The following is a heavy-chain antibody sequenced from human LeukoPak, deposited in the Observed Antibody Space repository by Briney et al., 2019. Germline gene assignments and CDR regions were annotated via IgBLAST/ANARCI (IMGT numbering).Heavy chain of an antibody. Sequence: ASVKVSCKASGYTFTSYAMNWVRQAPGQGLEWMGWINTNTGNPTYAQGFTGRFVFSLDTPVSTAHLQISSLKAEDTAVYYCARDRSYYDSSGGLYDAFDIWGQGTMVTVSS. V-gene: IGHV7-4-1*02. CDR1: GYTFTSYA. D-gene: IGHD3-22*01. J-gene: IGHJ3*02. CDR3: ARDRSYYDSSGGLYDAFDI. CDR2: INTNTGNP.